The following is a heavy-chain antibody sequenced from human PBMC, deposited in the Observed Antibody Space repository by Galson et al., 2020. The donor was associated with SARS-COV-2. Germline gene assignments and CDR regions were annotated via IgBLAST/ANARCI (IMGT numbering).Heavy chain of an antibody. J-gene: IGHJ4*02. CDR1: GYTFSSSG. Sequence: GGPLRLSCAASGYTFSSSGVSRVRQAPWKGLEWVTPHRGRGTNTYYTNSVKSRFTTTSNISKSALYLQMYSLGADDTAVSYSAKDVNDVRRGWGKFDYWGQGSLVTVSS. D-gene: IGHD3-16*01. CDR3: AKDVNDVRRGWGKFDY. CDR2: HRGRGTNT. V-gene: IGHV3-23*01.